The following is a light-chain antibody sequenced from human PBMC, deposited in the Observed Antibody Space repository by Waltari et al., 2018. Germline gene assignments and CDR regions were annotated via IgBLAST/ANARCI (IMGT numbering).Light chain of an antibody. Sequence: QSGLTQPSSVSGSPGQSITISCTGTSSDVGNYNLVSWYQQYPGKAPNLTVYEFTKRTAGVSDRFAGSKSGNAASLTIEGLQSEDEADYYCCSYAGLGIYVFGAGTKVTVL. J-gene: IGLJ1*01. V-gene: IGLV2-23*02. CDR1: SSDVGNYNL. CDR2: EFT. CDR3: CSYAGLGIYV.